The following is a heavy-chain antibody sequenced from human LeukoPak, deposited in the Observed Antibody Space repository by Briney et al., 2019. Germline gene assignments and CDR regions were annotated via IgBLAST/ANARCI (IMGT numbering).Heavy chain of an antibody. D-gene: IGHD3-9*01. V-gene: IGHV3-74*01. Sequence: GGSLRLSCAASGFSLSRYWMHWVRQAPGSGLVWVSYIDNDGTDTNYADSVRGRFTVSRDNAKNTLYLQMNGLRAEDTAVYYCTRGGFDHNMDVWGKGTTVT. J-gene: IGHJ6*03. CDR3: TRGGFDHNMDV. CDR1: GFSLSRYW. CDR2: IDNDGTDT.